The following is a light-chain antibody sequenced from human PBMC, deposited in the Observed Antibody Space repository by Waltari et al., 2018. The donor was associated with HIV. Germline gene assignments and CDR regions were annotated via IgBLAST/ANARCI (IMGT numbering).Light chain of an antibody. J-gene: IGKJ2*01. CDR1: ENIRDA. V-gene: IGKV1-39*01. CDR3: QQSFGTPYT. Sequence: DIQMTQSQSSLSVSVADRVTVTCRASENIRDALHWYLQKPGEAPKLLISAASSLQSGVPSRFSGSGSGTDFTLTISSLQREDFATYFCQQSFGTPYTFGQGTKLEI. CDR2: AAS.